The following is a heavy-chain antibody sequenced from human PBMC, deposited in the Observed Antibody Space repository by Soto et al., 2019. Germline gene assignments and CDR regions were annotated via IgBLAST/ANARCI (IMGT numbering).Heavy chain of an antibody. D-gene: IGHD3-3*01. CDR2: ISAYNGNT. Sequence: ASVKVSCKASGYTFTSYGISWVRQAPGQGLEWMGWISAYNGNTNYAQKLQGRVTMTTDTSTSTAYMELRSLRSDDTAVYYCAVLETTPPSHYYQYGMDVWGPGNKV. CDR1: GYTFTSYG. J-gene: IGHJ6*02. CDR3: AVLETTPPSHYYQYGMDV. V-gene: IGHV1-18*01.